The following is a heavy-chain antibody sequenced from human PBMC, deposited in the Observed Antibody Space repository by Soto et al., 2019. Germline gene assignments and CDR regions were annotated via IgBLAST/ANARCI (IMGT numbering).Heavy chain of an antibody. CDR3: ARDEGGSYGWFDP. CDR2: IYYSGST. V-gene: IGHV4-59*01. D-gene: IGHD1-26*01. Sequence: QVQLQESGPGLVKPSETLSLTCTVSGGSISSYYWSWIRQPPGKGLEWIGYIYYSGSTNYNPSLKSRVTISVDPSKKQFSLNLSSVTAADTAVYYCARDEGGSYGWFDPWGQGTLVTVSS. J-gene: IGHJ5*02. CDR1: GGSISSYY.